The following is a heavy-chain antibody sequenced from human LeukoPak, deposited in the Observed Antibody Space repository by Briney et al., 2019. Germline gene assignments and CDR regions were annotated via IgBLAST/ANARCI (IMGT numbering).Heavy chain of an antibody. CDR3: ARRYCSSTSCSYNWFDP. D-gene: IGHD2-2*01. CDR2: IYYSGST. CDR1: GGSISSSSYY. Sequence: SETLSLTCTVSGGSISSSSYYWGWIRQPPGKGLEWIGYIYYSGSTNYNPSLKSRVTISVDTSKNQFSLKLSSVTAADTAVYYCARRYCSSTSCSYNWFDPWGQGTLVTVSS. V-gene: IGHV4-61*05. J-gene: IGHJ5*02.